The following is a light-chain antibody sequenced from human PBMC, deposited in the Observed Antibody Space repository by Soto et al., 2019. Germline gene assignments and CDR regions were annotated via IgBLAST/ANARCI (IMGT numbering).Light chain of an antibody. CDR3: HQDDRSPLT. J-gene: IGKJ4*01. Sequence: DIVLTQSPATLSLSPGQRATLSCRASQSVSSNYLAWYQQKRGQPPRLLIYGASISATGIPEMFSGSGAGTDFTLTISSLEPEDFAVYYCHQDDRSPLTFGGGAKVEIK. CDR1: QSVSSNY. CDR2: GAS. V-gene: IGKV3-20*01.